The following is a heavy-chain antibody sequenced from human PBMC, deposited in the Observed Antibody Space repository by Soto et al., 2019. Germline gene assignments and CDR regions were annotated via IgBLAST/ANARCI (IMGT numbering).Heavy chain of an antibody. J-gene: IGHJ6*03. CDR1: GYTFTTYG. CDR2: ISTYNGDT. CDR3: ARDGGKTYYYYYMDV. V-gene: IGHV1-18*01. Sequence: ASVKVSCKASGYTFTTYGISWVRQAPGQGLEWMGWISTYNGDTKYAQKFQGWVTMTRDTSISTAYMELSRLRSDDTAVYYCARDGGKTYYYYYMDVWGKGTTVTVSS. D-gene: IGHD3-16*01.